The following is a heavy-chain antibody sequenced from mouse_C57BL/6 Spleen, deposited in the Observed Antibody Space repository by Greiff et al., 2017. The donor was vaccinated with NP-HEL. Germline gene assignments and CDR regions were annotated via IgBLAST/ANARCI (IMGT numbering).Heavy chain of an antibody. CDR2: INPNNGGT. CDR3: ASTPAYYSNYEFAY. CDR1: GYTFTDYN. Sequence: VQLQQSGPELVKPGASVKIPCKASGYTFTDYNMDWVKQSHGKSLEWIGDINPNNGGTIYNQKFKGKATLTVDKSSSTAYMELRSLTSEDTAVYYCASTPAYYSNYEFAYWGQGTLVTVSA. V-gene: IGHV1-18*01. D-gene: IGHD2-5*01. J-gene: IGHJ3*01.